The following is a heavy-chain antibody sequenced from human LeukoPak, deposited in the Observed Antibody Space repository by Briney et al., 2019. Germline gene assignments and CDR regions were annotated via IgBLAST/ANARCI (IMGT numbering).Heavy chain of an antibody. V-gene: IGHV3-53*01. CDR1: GFTVNSDY. D-gene: IGHD2-15*01. Sequence: GGSLRLSCAASGFTVNSDYMSWVRQAPGKGLEWVSIIYRGGSTYYADSVKGRFTISRDKSKNTLYLQMNSLRADDTAVYYCARDFLSGGSRQDSYYYYMDVWGKGTTVTVSS. J-gene: IGHJ6*03. CDR3: ARDFLSGGSRQDSYYYYMDV. CDR2: IYRGGST.